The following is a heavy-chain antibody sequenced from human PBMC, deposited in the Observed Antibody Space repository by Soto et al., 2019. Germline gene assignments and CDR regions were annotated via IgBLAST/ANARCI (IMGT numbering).Heavy chain of an antibody. V-gene: IGHV3-21*01. Sequence: EVQLVESGGGLVKPGGSLRLSCAASGFTFSTYSMNWVRQAPGKGLEWVSSISSSSDYIYYSDSGRGRICISRDYAKSSLALHTNRLRAENTAVYYCARHSLVGSGWYIDFGGEGTLVPVSS. CDR1: GFTFSTYS. D-gene: IGHD6-19*01. CDR3: ARHSLVGSGWYIDF. CDR2: ISSSSDYI. J-gene: IGHJ4*02.